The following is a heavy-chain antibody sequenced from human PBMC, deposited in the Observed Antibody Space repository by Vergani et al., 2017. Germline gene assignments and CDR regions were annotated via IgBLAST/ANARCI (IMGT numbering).Heavy chain of an antibody. CDR2: ISSSSSTI. V-gene: IGHV3-48*02. CDR3: ARDPVGSHWRGAFDI. Sequence: EVQLVESGGGLVQPGGSLRLSCAASGFTFSSYSMNWVRQAPGKGLEWVSYISSSSSTIYYADSVKGRFTISRDNAKNSLYLQMNSLRDEDTAVYYCARDPVGSHWRGAFDIWGQGTMVTVSS. J-gene: IGHJ3*02. CDR1: GFTFSSYS. D-gene: IGHD1-1*01.